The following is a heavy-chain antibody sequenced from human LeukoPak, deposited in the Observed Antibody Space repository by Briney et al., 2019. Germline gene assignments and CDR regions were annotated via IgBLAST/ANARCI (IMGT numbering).Heavy chain of an antibody. V-gene: IGHV4-34*01. Sequence: SETLSLTCAVYGGSFSGYYWSWIRQPPGKGLEWIGEINHSGSTNYNQSLKSRVTISVDTSKNQFSLKLSSVTAADTAVYYCARVPSYDSSGYYLDYWGQGTLVTVSS. CDR2: INHSGST. CDR1: GGSFSGYY. CDR3: ARVPSYDSSGYYLDY. J-gene: IGHJ4*02. D-gene: IGHD3-22*01.